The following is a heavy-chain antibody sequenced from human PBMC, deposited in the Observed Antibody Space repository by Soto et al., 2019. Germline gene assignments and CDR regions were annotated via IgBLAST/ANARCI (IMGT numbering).Heavy chain of an antibody. CDR2: IIPMFCTA. V-gene: IGHV1-69*13. D-gene: IGHD4-4*01. Sequence: SVKVSCKASGGIFSSYAISWVRQAPGQGPEWMGGIIPMFCTANYAQKFQGRATIIADESTSTAYMELSSLRSEDTAVYYCARETVSRDGYSVDYYGMDVWGQGTTVTVSS. J-gene: IGHJ6*02. CDR3: ARETVSRDGYSVDYYGMDV. CDR1: GGIFSSYA.